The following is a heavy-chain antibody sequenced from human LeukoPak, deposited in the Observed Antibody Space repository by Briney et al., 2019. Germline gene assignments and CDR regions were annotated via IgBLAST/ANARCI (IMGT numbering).Heavy chain of an antibody. D-gene: IGHD1-1*01. J-gene: IGHJ1*01. CDR3: ARGGQRQVRNFENLHL. V-gene: IGHV4-39*01. CDR1: GVSISNSDFY. Sequence: SETLSLTCTVSGVSISNSDFYWGWIRQPPGKGLEWIGNIYYSGATYYNSSLSSRVTISADKPKNQFSLIVRPVSPADTGVYFCARGGQRQVRNFENLHLWGQGTTVTVSS. CDR2: IYYSGAT.